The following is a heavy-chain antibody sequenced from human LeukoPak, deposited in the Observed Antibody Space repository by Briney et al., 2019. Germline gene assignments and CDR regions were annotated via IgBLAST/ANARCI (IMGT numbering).Heavy chain of an antibody. CDR1: GYTFTAYY. CDR2: INPNSGGT. Sequence: GGPVKVSCKASGYTFTAYYIHWVRQAPGQEPEWMGWINPNSGGTKYAQKLQGRVTMTRDTSISTAYMDLRWLTSDDTATYYCAKQHEAWFDPWGQGTLVTVSS. D-gene: IGHD1/OR15-1a*01. J-gene: IGHJ5*02. V-gene: IGHV1-2*02. CDR3: AKQHEAWFDP.